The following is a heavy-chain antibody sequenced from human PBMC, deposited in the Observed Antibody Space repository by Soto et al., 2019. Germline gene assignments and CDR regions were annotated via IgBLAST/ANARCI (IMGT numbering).Heavy chain of an antibody. CDR2: MYHSGST. V-gene: IGHV4-4*02. J-gene: IGHJ4*02. CDR3: ARANFNSPYYYGSGSYHPPDY. D-gene: IGHD3-10*01. Sequence: QVQLQESGPGLVKPSGTLSLTCAVSGGSISSSNWWSWVRQPPGKGLEWIGEMYHSGSTNYNPSLKGRVTISVDKSKNQFSLKLSPVTAADTAVYYCARANFNSPYYYGSGSYHPPDYWGQGTLVTVSS. CDR1: GGSISSSNW.